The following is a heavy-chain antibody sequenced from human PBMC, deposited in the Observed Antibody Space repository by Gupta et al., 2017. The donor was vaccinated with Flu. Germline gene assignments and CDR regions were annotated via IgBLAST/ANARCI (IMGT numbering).Heavy chain of an antibody. CDR1: GFTVTSNY. D-gene: IGHD6-6*01. CDR2: IYSGGST. Sequence: EVQLVESGGGLIQPGGSLRLSCAASGFTVTSNYMRWVRQAPEKGMAWVSVIYSGGSTYYADSVKGRFTIARDNSKNTLYLQMNSLRAEDTAVYYCARAYSSSSRYFDYWGQGTLVTVSS. CDR3: ARAYSSSSRYFDY. J-gene: IGHJ4*02. V-gene: IGHV3-53*01.